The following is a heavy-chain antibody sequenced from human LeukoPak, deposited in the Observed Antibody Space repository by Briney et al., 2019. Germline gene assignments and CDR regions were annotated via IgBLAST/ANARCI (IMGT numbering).Heavy chain of an antibody. V-gene: IGHV3-30*02. Sequence: GGSLRLSCAASGFTFSSYGMHWVRQAPGKGLEWVAFIRYDGSNKYYADSVKGRFTISSDNSKNTLYLQMNSLRAEDTAVYYCAKDLNYPPRTWGQGTLVTVSS. CDR3: AKDLNYPPRT. J-gene: IGHJ5*02. D-gene: IGHD5-24*01. CDR1: GFTFSSYG. CDR2: IRYDGSNK.